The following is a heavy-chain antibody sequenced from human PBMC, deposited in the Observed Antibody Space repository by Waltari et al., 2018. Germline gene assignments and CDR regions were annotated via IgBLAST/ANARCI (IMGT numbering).Heavy chain of an antibody. Sequence: EVQLVESGGGLFQPGGSLRLSCAASGFTFSSYWMSWVRQAPGKGLEWVANIKQDGSEKYYVDSVKGRFTISRDNAKNSLYLQMNSLRAEDTAVYYCARADSVAGIGFDYWGQGTLVTVSS. V-gene: IGHV3-7*04. CDR3: ARADSVAGIGFDY. J-gene: IGHJ4*02. CDR2: IKQDGSEK. D-gene: IGHD6-19*01. CDR1: GFTFSSYW.